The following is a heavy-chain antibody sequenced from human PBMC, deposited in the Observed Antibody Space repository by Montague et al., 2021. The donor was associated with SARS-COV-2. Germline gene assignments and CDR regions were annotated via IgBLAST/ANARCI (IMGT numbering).Heavy chain of an antibody. V-gene: IGHV3-30-3*01. Sequence: SLRLSCAASGFTFSTYAMHWVRQAPGKGLEWLSSIAFDGSSKFYVDSMKGRFTVSRDNSKNTVYLQINSLTTDDTAVYFCARGGIAARRHYFDYWGQGTLVTVSS. CDR3: ARGGIAARRHYFDY. J-gene: IGHJ4*02. CDR2: IAFDGSSK. D-gene: IGHD6-6*01. CDR1: GFTFSTYA.